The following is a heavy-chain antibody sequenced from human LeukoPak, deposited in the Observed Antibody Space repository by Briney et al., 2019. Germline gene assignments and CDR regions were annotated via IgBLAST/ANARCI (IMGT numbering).Heavy chain of an antibody. J-gene: IGHJ4*02. CDR1: GITLSNYG. Sequence: GGSLRLSCAVSGITLSNYGLSWVRQAPGKGLEWVAGISDSGGSTNYADSVKGRFTISRDNPKNNLYLQMNSLRAWDTAVYFCAKRGVVIRVILVGFHKEAYYFDSWGQGALVTVSS. V-gene: IGHV3-23*01. CDR3: AKRGVVIRVILVGFHKEAYYFDS. D-gene: IGHD3-22*01. CDR2: ISDSGGST.